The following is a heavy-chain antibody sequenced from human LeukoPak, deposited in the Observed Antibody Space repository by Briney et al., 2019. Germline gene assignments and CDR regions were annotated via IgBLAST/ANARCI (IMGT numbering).Heavy chain of an antibody. CDR3: ARDAVHGYSSSWFYY. CDR2: IIPILGIA. D-gene: IGHD6-13*01. CDR1: GGTFSSYA. Sequence: GASVKVSCKASGGTFSSYAISWVRQAPGQGLEWMGRIIPILGIANYAQKFQGRVTITADKSTSTAYMELSSRRSEDTAVYYCARDAVHGYSSSWFYYWGQGTLVTVSS. J-gene: IGHJ4*02. V-gene: IGHV1-69*04.